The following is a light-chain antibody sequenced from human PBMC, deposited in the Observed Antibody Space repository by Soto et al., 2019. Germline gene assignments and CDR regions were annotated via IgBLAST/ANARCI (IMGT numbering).Light chain of an antibody. CDR3: QHYNSYSEA. CDR2: SAT. V-gene: IGKV1-17*03. CDR1: QDISNF. J-gene: IGKJ1*01. Sequence: DIQMTQSPSDMSASVGYRVTITFRASQDISNFLVWFQQRPGKVPKRLIYSATRLESGVPSRFSGSGSGTEFTLTISSLQPDDFATYYCQHYNSYSEAFGQGTKVDI.